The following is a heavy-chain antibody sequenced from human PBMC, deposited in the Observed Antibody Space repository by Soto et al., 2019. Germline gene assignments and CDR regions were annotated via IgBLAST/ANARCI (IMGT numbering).Heavy chain of an antibody. Sequence: QVQLQESGPGLVKPSQTLSLTCTVSGGSISSGGYYWSWIRQHPGKGLEWIGYIYYSGSTYYNPPFQVRVTISVDTVKRQVSLKLRFVTAADTAVYYCARTYSYDSSGYPYWYFDLWGRGTLVTVSS. D-gene: IGHD3-22*01. V-gene: IGHV4-31*03. J-gene: IGHJ2*01. CDR1: GGSISSGGYY. CDR2: IYYSGST. CDR3: ARTYSYDSSGYPYWYFDL.